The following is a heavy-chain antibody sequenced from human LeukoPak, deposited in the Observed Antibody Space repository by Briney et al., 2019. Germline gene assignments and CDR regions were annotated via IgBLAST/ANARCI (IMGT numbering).Heavy chain of an antibody. V-gene: IGHV3-48*01. D-gene: IGHD2-15*01. CDR1: GFTFSIYS. CDR2: IGSTGKTT. Sequence: GGSLRLSCAASGFTFSIYSVNWVRLAPGKGLEWVSCIGSTGKTTYYTDSVKGRFTISRDNSKDTLYLQMNSLRAEDTAVYYCAGVCSGGSCYPSLYYYYYYMDVWGKGTTVTISS. J-gene: IGHJ6*03. CDR3: AGVCSGGSCYPSLYYYYYYMDV.